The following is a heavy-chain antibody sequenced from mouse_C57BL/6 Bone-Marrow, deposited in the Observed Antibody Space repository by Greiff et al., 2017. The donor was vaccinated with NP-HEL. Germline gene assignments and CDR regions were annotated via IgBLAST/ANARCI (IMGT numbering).Heavy chain of an antibody. Sequence: EVKVVESGGGLVKPGGSLKLSCAASGFTFSSYAMSWVRQTPEKRLEWVATISDGGSYTYYPDNVKGRFTISRDNAKNNLYLQMSHLKSEDTAMYYCARGGWLRRGYYYAMDYWGQGTSVTVSS. J-gene: IGHJ4*01. D-gene: IGHD2-2*01. CDR3: ARGGWLRRGYYYAMDY. V-gene: IGHV5-4*03. CDR1: GFTFSSYA. CDR2: ISDGGSYT.